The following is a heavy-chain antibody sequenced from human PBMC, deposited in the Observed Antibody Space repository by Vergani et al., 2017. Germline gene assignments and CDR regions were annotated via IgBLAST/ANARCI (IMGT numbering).Heavy chain of an antibody. CDR2: IIPIFGTA. D-gene: IGHD4-17*01. Sequence: QVQLVQSGAEVKKPGSSVKVSCKASGGTFSSYAISWVRQAPGQGLEWMGGIIPIFGTANYAQKFQGRVTITADESTRTAYMELSSLRSEDTAVYYCARDRTTVTTSYFDYWGQGTLVTVSS. J-gene: IGHJ4*02. CDR1: GGTFSSYA. V-gene: IGHV1-69*01. CDR3: ARDRTTVTTSYFDY.